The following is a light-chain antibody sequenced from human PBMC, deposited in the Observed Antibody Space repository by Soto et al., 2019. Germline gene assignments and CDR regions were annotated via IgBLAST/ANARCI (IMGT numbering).Light chain of an antibody. V-gene: IGKV1D-12*01. CDR1: QSISSW. CDR2: GAS. CDR3: QQSKSFPRT. Sequence: DIKLTQSPSSLSASVGDRVSSTCRACQSISSWLAWYQHRPGKAPKLLIYGASSLLTGVPSRFSGSGSGTTFTLTITNLQPEDFAIYYCQQSKSFPRTFGGGTRVEIK. J-gene: IGKJ4*01.